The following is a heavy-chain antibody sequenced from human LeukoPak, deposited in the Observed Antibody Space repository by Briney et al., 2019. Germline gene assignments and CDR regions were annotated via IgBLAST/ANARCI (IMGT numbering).Heavy chain of an antibody. V-gene: IGHV3-11*01. Sequence: GGSLRLSCAASGFTFSDYFMSWIRQAPGKGLEWVSYISSSGSTTYYADSVKGRFTISRDNSKNTLYLQMNSLRAEDTAVYYCAKDLYSNYGVYYFDYWGQGTLVTVSS. CDR2: ISSSGSTT. CDR3: AKDLYSNYGVYYFDY. D-gene: IGHD4-4*01. CDR1: GFTFSDYF. J-gene: IGHJ4*02.